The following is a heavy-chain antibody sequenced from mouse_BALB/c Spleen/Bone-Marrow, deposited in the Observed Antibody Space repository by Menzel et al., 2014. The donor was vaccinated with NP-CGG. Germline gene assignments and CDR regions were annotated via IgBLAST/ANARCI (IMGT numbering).Heavy chain of an antibody. CDR2: IDPANGNT. Sequence: EVQLQQFGAELVKPGASVKLSCTASVFNIKDTYMHWVKQRPEQGLEWIGRIDPANGNTKYDPKFQGKATITADTSSNTAYLQLISMTSEDTAVYYCALLLRYYWIDYWGQGTSVTVSS. J-gene: IGHJ4*01. V-gene: IGHV14-3*02. CDR1: VFNIKDTY. D-gene: IGHD1-1*01. CDR3: ALLLRYYWIDY.